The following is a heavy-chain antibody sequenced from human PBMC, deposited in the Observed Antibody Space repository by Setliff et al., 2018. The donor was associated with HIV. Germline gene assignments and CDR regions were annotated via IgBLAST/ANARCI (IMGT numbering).Heavy chain of an antibody. V-gene: IGHV4-39*07. D-gene: IGHD6-13*01. CDR3: AGFPLSSSWYFY. J-gene: IGHJ4*02. CDR2: IYYSGST. CDR1: GGSISSNSYF. Sequence: SETLSLTCTVSGGSISSNSYFWGWIRQPPGKGLEWIGSIYYSGSTYYNPSLKSRVTISVDTPKNQFSLKLSSVTAADTAVYYCAGFPLSSSWYFYWGQGTLVTVSS.